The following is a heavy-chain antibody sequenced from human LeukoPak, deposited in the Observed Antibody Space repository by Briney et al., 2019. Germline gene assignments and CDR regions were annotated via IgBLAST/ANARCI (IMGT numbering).Heavy chain of an antibody. J-gene: IGHJ1*01. Sequence: SETLSLTCTVSGGSISSYYWSWIRQPPGKGLEWIGCIYYSGSTNYNPSPKSRVTISVATSKTQFSLKLSSGTAADTAVYYCARRAEGYCSGGSCYGSHFQHWGQGTLVTVSS. D-gene: IGHD2-15*01. CDR3: ARRAEGYCSGGSCYGSHFQH. CDR1: GGSISSYY. V-gene: IGHV4-59*12. CDR2: IYYSGST.